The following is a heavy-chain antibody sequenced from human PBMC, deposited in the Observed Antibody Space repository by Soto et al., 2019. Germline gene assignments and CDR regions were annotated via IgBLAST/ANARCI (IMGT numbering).Heavy chain of an antibody. CDR2: ISGSGGST. V-gene: IGHV3-23*01. CDR3: AKIGLGYYTLNWFDP. CDR1: GFTFSSYA. J-gene: IGHJ5*02. D-gene: IGHD3-3*01. Sequence: GGSLRLSCAASGFTFSSYAMSCVRQAPGKGLEWVSAISGSGGSTYYADSVKGRFTISRDNSKNTLYLQMNSLRAEDTAVYYCAKIGLGYYTLNWFDPWGQGTLVTLSS.